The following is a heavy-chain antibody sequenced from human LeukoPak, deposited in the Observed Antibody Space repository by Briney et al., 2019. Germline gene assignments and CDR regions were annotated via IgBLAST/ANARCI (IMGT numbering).Heavy chain of an antibody. V-gene: IGHV1-18*04. D-gene: IGHD2-15*01. J-gene: IGHJ4*02. CDR1: GYTFTSYG. Sequence: ASVKVSCKASGYTFTSYGISWVRQAPGQGLEWMGWISAYNGNTNYAQKLQGRVTMTTDTSTSTAYMELRSLRSDDTAVYYCARDRGSTSIVVVPFDYWGPGTLVTVSS. CDR3: ARDRGSTSIVVVPFDY. CDR2: ISAYNGNT.